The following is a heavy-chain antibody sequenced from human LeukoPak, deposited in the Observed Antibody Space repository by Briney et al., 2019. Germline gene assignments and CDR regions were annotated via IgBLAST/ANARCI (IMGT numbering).Heavy chain of an antibody. D-gene: IGHD2-8*01. Sequence: PGGSLRLSCAASGFIFISYAMSWVRQAPGRGLEWVSTISGSGGSTYYADSVKGRFTISIDNSKNTVYLQMNSLRAEDTAVYYCAKDRSCINDVWHGDVVYSGQGTLVTVSS. CDR2: ISGSGGST. V-gene: IGHV3-23*01. CDR1: GFIFISYA. J-gene: IGHJ4*02. CDR3: AKDRSCINDVWHGDVVY.